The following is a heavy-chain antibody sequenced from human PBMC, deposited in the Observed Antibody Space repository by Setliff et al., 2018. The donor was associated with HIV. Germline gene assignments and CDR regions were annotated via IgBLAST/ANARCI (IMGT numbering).Heavy chain of an antibody. Sequence: PSETLSLTCTVSGGSISSGSYYWSWIRQPAGKGLEWIGRIYTSGSTKYNPSLKSRVTISVDTSKNQFSLKLSSVTAADTAVYYCARETRSSFAMDDASDIWGQGTMVTVSS. J-gene: IGHJ3*02. V-gene: IGHV4-61*02. CDR2: IYTSGST. CDR1: GGSISSGSYY. D-gene: IGHD2-2*01. CDR3: ARETRSSFAMDDASDI.